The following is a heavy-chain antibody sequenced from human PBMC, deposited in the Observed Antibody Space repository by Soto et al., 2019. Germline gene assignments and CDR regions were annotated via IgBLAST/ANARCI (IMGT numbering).Heavy chain of an antibody. D-gene: IGHD2-15*01. J-gene: IGHJ3*01. Sequence: QVQLVQSGAEVKKPGASMKVSCKASGYTFSDYYMHWVRQAPGQGLECMGWISPNNGATNYAQKFRDRVTMTRDASITTAYMELSRLRSDDTAVYYCARGGGFCSTGSCNSSLGDAFDVWGQGTTVTVSS. CDR2: ISPNNGAT. CDR3: ARGGGFCSTGSCNSSLGDAFDV. CDR1: GYTFSDYY. V-gene: IGHV1-2*02.